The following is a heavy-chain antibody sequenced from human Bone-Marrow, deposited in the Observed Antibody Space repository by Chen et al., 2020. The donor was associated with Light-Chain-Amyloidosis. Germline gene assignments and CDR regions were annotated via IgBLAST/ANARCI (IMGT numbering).Heavy chain of an antibody. D-gene: IGHD3-22*01. Sequence: GFTFSSYAMHWVRQAPGKGLEWVAVISYDGSNKYYADSVKGRFTISRDNSKNTLYLQLNSLRAEDTAVYYCARGGYYYDSSGYQPPGFSWGYYYYYGMVVWGQGTTVTVSS. J-gene: IGHJ6*02. CDR3: ARGGYYYDSSGYQPPGFSWGYYYYYGMVV. CDR1: GFTFSSYA. CDR2: ISYDGSNK. V-gene: IGHV3-30-3*01.